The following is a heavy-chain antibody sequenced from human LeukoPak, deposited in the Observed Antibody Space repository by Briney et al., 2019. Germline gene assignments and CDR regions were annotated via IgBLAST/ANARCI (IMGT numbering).Heavy chain of an antibody. V-gene: IGHV5-51*01. CDR3: AKSFCGGDCYSNWFDP. D-gene: IGHD2-21*02. CDR2: IYPGDSDT. J-gene: IGHJ5*02. Sequence: GESLKISCKGSGSSFTSYWIGWVRQMPGKGLEWMGIIYPGDSDTRYSPSFQGQVTISADKSISTAYLQWSSLKASDTAMYYCAKSFCGGDCYSNWFDPWGQGTLVTVSS. CDR1: GSSFTSYW.